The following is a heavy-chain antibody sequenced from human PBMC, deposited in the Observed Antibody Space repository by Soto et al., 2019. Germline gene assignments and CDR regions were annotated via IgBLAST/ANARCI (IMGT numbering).Heavy chain of an antibody. CDR3: ARETGENWTYEAH. D-gene: IGHD1-7*01. CDR2: ITINGNT. V-gene: IGHV4-4*07. J-gene: IGHJ1*01. Sequence: SETLSLTCRVSGAYISDFSLSWIRQPAGKGLEWIGRITINGNTQKNPSFKSRVTMSIDTSRNHLSLNLQSATAADTALYYCARETGENWTYEAHWGPGTLVTVYS. CDR1: GAYISDFS.